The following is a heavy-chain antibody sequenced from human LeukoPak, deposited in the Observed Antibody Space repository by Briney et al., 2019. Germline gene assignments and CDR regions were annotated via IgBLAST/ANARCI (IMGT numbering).Heavy chain of an antibody. CDR3: ARDRIGQCSGAESGPIVF. CDR1: GFTFDDYA. J-gene: IGHJ4*02. D-gene: IGHD2-15*01. CDR2: INWNSGTI. V-gene: IGHV3-9*03. Sequence: GRCLRLACSASGFTFDDYAMHWVRHAPGKGLEWFSGINWNSGTIAYADSVKGRFTISRDNGKNSLYLQMHSLRADDMAFYYSARDRIGQCSGAESGPIVFWGQGTLVTVSS.